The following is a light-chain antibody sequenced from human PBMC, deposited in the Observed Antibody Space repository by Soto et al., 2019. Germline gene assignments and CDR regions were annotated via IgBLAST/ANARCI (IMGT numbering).Light chain of an antibody. CDR1: RSDIGDSNF. CDR2: EVN. CDR3: ASFRSGTILV. Sequence: SVLTQPASVPGSPGQSVTISCTGPRSDIGDSNFISWYQQSPGKAPRLLIYEVNNRPSGVSRRFSGSKAGNTASLTISGLLEDDEADYFCASFRSGTILVFGSGTKVTVL. V-gene: IGLV2-14*01. J-gene: IGLJ1*01.